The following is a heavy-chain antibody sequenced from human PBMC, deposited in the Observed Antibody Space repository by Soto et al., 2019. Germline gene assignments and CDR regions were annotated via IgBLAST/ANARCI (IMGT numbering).Heavy chain of an antibody. V-gene: IGHV4-34*01. CDR2: INHSGST. Sequence: SETLSLTCAVYGGSFSGYYWSWIRQPPGKGLEWIGEINHSGSTNYNPSLKSRVTISVDTSKNQFSLKLSSVTAADTAVYYCARTGVDTATNWFDPWGQGTLVTVSS. CDR3: ARTGVDTATNWFDP. D-gene: IGHD5-18*01. J-gene: IGHJ5*02. CDR1: GGSFSGYY.